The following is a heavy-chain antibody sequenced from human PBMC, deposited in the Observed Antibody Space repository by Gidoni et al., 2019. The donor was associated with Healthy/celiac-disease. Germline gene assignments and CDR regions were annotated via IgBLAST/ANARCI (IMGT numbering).Heavy chain of an antibody. CDR2: IKQDGSEK. D-gene: IGHD3-16*01. CDR3: ARDPEFGVDAFDL. Sequence: EMRLVESEGGLVQPGGSLRLSCAASGFPFSSYWMTWVRQAPGKGLEWVANIKQDGSEKKYVDSVKGLFTISRDNAKNSLYLQMNSLRAEDTAVYYCARDPEFGVDAFDLWGQGTMVTVSS. V-gene: IGHV3-7*01. CDR1: GFPFSSYW. J-gene: IGHJ3*01.